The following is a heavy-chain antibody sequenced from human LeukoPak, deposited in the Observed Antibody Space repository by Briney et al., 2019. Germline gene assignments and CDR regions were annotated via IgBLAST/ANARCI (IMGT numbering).Heavy chain of an antibody. J-gene: IGHJ4*02. Sequence: GGSLRLSCAASGFTFRSYATSWVRQAPGKGLEWVSAISGSADSTNYADSVKGQFAISRDNSKNTLYLQMNSLRAEDTAVYFCAKDRARGGTTDFDYWGQGTLVTVSS. CDR2: ISGSADST. CDR3: AKDRARGGTTDFDY. V-gene: IGHV3-23*01. CDR1: GFTFRSYA. D-gene: IGHD1-7*01.